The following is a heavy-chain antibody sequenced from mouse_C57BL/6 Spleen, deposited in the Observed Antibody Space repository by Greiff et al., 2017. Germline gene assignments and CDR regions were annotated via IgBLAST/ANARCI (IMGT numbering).Heavy chain of an antibody. J-gene: IGHJ1*03. CDR3: AREDYGSGYFDV. CDR2: INYDGSST. V-gene: IGHV5-16*01. D-gene: IGHD1-1*01. CDR1: GFTFSDYY. Sequence: EVQRVESEGGLVQPGSSMKLSCTASGFTFSDYYMAWVRQVPEKGLEWVANINYDGSSTYYLDSLKSRFIISRDNAKNILYLQMSSLKSEDTATYYCAREDYGSGYFDVWGTGTTVTVSS.